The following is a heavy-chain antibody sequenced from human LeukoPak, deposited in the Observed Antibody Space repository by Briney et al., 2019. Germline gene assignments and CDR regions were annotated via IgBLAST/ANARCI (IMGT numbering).Heavy chain of an antibody. CDR1: GYSISSSSYY. CDR3: ASRTYYYGSRSDRYYYMDV. CDR2: IYYSGST. Sequence: SETLSLTCTVSGYSISSSSYYWGWIRQPPGKGLEWIGSIYYSGSTYYNPSLNSRVTISVDTSKNQFSLELSSVTAADTAVYYCASRTYYYGSRSDRYYYMDVWGKGTTVTISS. V-gene: IGHV4-39*01. D-gene: IGHD3-10*01. J-gene: IGHJ6*03.